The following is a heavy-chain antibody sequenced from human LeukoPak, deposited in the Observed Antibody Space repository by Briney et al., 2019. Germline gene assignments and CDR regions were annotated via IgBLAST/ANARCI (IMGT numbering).Heavy chain of an antibody. D-gene: IGHD3-9*01. CDR1: GLTFSSYS. Sequence: GGSLRLSCAASGLTFSSYSMNWVRQAPGKGLEWVSSISSSSSYIYYADSVKGRFTISRDNAKNSLYLQMNSLRAEDTAVYYCASSGGYDILTGYPTDAFDIWGQGTMVTVSS. J-gene: IGHJ3*02. CDR3: ASSGGYDILTGYPTDAFDI. CDR2: ISSSSSYI. V-gene: IGHV3-21*01.